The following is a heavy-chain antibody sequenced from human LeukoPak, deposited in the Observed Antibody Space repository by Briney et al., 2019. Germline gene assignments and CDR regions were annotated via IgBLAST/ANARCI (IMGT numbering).Heavy chain of an antibody. V-gene: IGHV4-31*03. CDR2: IYYSGST. J-gene: IGHJ3*02. CDR1: GGPISSGGYY. Sequence: TLSLTCTVSGGPISSGGYYWSWIRQHPGKGLEWIGYIYYSGSTYYNPSLKSRVTISVDTSKNQFSLKLSSVTAADTAVYYCARERRDGYNWDAFDIWGQGTMVTVSS. D-gene: IGHD5-12*01. CDR3: ARERRDGYNWDAFDI.